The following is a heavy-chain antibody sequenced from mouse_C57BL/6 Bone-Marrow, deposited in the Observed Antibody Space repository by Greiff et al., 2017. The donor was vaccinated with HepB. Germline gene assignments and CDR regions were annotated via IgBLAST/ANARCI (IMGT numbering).Heavy chain of an antibody. Sequence: VQLQQSGAELVKPGASVKLSCKASGYTFTSYWMQWVKQRPGQGLEWIGEIDPSDSYTNYNQKFKGKATLTVDTSSSTAYMQLSSLTSEDSAVYYCARGDGNWDYAMDYWGQGTSVAVSS. CDR2: IDPSDSYT. CDR1: GYTFTSYW. D-gene: IGHD2-1*01. J-gene: IGHJ4*01. CDR3: ARGDGNWDYAMDY. V-gene: IGHV1-50*01.